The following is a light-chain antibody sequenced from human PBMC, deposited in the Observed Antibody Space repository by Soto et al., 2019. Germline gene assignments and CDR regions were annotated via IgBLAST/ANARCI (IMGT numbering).Light chain of an antibody. Sequence: EMVLTQSPGTLSLSLGERATLSCRASQSLRTNSLAWYQQKPGQAPRLLISGVYSRAAGIPDRFSGSGSGTDFTLTISRLEPEDFAVYYCQEYIQWPPGMFGPGTTVDIK. V-gene: IGKV3-20*01. J-gene: IGKJ1*01. CDR2: GVY. CDR3: QEYIQWPPGM. CDR1: QSLRTNS.